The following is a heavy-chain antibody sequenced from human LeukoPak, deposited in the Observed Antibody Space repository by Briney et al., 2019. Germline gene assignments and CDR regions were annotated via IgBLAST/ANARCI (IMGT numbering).Heavy chain of an antibody. CDR1: GFTFSSYG. Sequence: GGSLRLSCAASGFTFSSYGMHWVRQAPGKGLEWVAVISYDGSNKYYADSVKGRFTISRDNSKNTLYLQMNSLRAEDTAVYYCARDPKWELLLLDYWGQGTLVTVSS. CDR3: ARDPKWELLLLDY. V-gene: IGHV3-30*03. CDR2: ISYDGSNK. D-gene: IGHD1-26*01. J-gene: IGHJ4*02.